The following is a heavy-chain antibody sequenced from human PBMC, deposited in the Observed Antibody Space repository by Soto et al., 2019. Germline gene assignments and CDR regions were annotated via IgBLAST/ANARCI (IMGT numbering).Heavy chain of an antibody. CDR1: GGSISSSSYY. V-gene: IGHV4-39*01. CDR2: IYYSGST. D-gene: IGHD3-10*01. J-gene: IGHJ6*02. Sequence: SETLSLTCTVSGGSISSSSYYWGWNRQPPGKGLEWIGSIYYSGSTYYNPSLKSRVTISVDTSKNQFSLKLSSVTAADTAVYYCASRPSPTYGSVSYPRFYSYGMDVWCQGPTVTVFS. CDR3: ASRPSPTYGSVSYPRFYSYGMDV.